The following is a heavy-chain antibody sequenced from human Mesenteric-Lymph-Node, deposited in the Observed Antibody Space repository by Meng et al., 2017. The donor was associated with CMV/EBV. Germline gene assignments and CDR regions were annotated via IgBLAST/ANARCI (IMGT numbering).Heavy chain of an antibody. CDR1: GYTFTSYY. V-gene: IGHV1-46*01. J-gene: IGHJ3*02. D-gene: IGHD2/OR15-2a*01. CDR2: INPSGGST. CDR3: ARDFYSGGTRDAFEI. Sequence: ASVKVSCKASGYTFTSYYMHWVRQAPGQGLEWMGIINPSGGSTSYAQKFQGRVTMTRDTSTSTVYMELRSLRSDDTAVYYCARDFYSGGTRDAFEIWGQGTVVTVSS.